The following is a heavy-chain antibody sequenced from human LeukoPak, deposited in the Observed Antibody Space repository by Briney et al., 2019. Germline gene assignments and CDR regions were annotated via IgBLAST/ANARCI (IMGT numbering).Heavy chain of an antibody. Sequence: GGSLRLSCAASGFTFSSHAMSWVRQAPGKGLEWVSGISGSGGSTHYADSVKGRFTISRDNLKNTLYLQMNSLRAEDTAVYYCARRGDGGRSFDYWGQGTLVTVSS. CDR2: ISGSGGST. J-gene: IGHJ4*02. CDR1: GFTFSSHA. V-gene: IGHV3-23*01. CDR3: ARRGDGGRSFDY. D-gene: IGHD4-23*01.